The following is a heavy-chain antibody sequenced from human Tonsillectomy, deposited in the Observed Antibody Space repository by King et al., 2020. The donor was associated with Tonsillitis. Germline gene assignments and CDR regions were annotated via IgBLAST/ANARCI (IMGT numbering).Heavy chain of an antibody. D-gene: IGHD4-23*01. CDR3: AKDVGNRSPPFDY. V-gene: IGHV3-23*04. CDR1: GFTFSNFA. CDR2: ISGGGVST. Sequence: VQLVESGGGWEQPGGSLRLSCAASGFTFSNFAMSWVRQAPGKGLEWVSAISGGGVSTYYADSVQGRFTISRDNSRNTLYLQMNSLRAEDTAVYYCAKDVGNRSPPFDYGGQGILVTVSS. J-gene: IGHJ4*02.